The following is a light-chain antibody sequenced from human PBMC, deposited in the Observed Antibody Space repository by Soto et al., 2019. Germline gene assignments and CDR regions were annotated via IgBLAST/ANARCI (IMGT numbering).Light chain of an antibody. CDR2: GAS. J-gene: IGKJ1*01. Sequence: EIVMTQSPATLSVSPGEGATLSCRASQSVSSDLAWFQQQPGQAPRLLIYGASTRATGIPARFRVSGSGTEFTLTISSLQSEDFAIYFCQQYNTWPRTFGQGTKVDIK. CDR3: QQYNTWPRT. V-gene: IGKV3-15*01. CDR1: QSVSSD.